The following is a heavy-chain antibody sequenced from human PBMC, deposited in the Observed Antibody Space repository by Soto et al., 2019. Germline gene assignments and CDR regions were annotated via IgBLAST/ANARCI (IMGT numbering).Heavy chain of an antibody. CDR3: TKSRRGILMVYGFGGMDV. Sequence: GGSLRLSCVASGFSLANFPMNWVRQTPGKGLEWISYISPRGDNIYYAESVKGRFTISRDSSSSTLYLQMNNLRGEDTAVYFCTKSRRGILMVYGFGGMDVWGQGTTVTVS. CDR1: GFSLANFP. D-gene: IGHD2-8*01. J-gene: IGHJ6*02. CDR2: ISPRGDNI. V-gene: IGHV3-48*01.